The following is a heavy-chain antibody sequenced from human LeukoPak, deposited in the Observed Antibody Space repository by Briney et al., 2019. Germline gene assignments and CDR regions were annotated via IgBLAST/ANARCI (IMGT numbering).Heavy chain of an antibody. D-gene: IGHD1-14*01. Sequence: SETLSLTCTVSGYSISSGYYWGWIRQPPGKGLEWIGSTYHSGGTYYNPSLKSRVTISLDTSKNQFSLKLSSVTAADTAVYYCARAAGYSWNHGSDYWGQGTLVTVSS. J-gene: IGHJ4*02. CDR1: GYSISSGYY. V-gene: IGHV4-38-2*02. CDR2: TYHSGGT. CDR3: ARAAGYSWNHGSDY.